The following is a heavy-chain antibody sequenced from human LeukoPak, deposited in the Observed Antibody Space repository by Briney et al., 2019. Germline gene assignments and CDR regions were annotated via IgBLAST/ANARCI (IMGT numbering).Heavy chain of an antibody. CDR1: GYTFTSYT. CDR3: ARGYDFWSGYSWYYGMDV. D-gene: IGHD3-3*01. J-gene: IGHJ6*02. CDR2: INAGNGDT. V-gene: IGHV1-3*01. Sequence: ASVNVSCKASGYTFTSYTIQWVRQAPGQRLEWMGWINAGNGDTKYSQNFQGRGTMSRDTSARTAYMELSSLRSEDTAVYYCARGYDFWSGYSWYYGMDVWGQGTTVPVSS.